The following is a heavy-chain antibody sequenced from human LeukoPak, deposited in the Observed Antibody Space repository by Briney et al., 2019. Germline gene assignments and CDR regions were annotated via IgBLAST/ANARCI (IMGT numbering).Heavy chain of an antibody. J-gene: IGHJ4*02. Sequence: PSETLSLTCTVSGGSIRSGSHYWAWIRQPPGKGLEWIGSIYYSGSTYYNPSLENRVTISIDTSKNHFSLKLSSLSAADTSVYYCAKRDNSGGNLVDLWGQGTLVTVS. CDR2: IYYSGST. CDR3: AKRDNSGGNLVDL. CDR1: GGSIRSGSHY. V-gene: IGHV4-39*02. D-gene: IGHD3-22*01.